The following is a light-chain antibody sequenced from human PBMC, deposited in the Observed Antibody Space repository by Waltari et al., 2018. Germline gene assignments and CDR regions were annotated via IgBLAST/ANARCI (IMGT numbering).Light chain of an antibody. CDR2: DAS. V-gene: IGKV1-13*02. CDR3: QQFKSFLIT. J-gene: IGKJ5*01. CDR1: QGINSA. Sequence: AIQLTQSPSSLSASVGDTVTITCRASQGINSALAWYQQKPGKAPKLLIYDASSLESGVPSRFSGSGYGTDFTLTISSLQPEDFATYYCQQFKSFLITFGQGTRLEIK.